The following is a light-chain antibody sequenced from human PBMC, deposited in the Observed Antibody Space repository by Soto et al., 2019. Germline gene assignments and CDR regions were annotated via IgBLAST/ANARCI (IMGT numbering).Light chain of an antibody. V-gene: IGLV2-11*01. Sequence: QAALSQPRSVSGYPGQSVTVACTGTSSVVGGYNYVSWYQQHPGKAPKLMIYDVSKRPSGVPDRFSGSKSGNTASLTISGLQAEDETDYYSCSYAGSYIYVFGTGTKVTVL. CDR1: SSVVGGYNY. J-gene: IGLJ1*01. CDR3: CSYAGSYIYV. CDR2: DVS.